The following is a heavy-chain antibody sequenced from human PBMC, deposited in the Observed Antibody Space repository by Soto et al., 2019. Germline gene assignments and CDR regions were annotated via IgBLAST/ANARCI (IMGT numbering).Heavy chain of an antibody. Sequence: SETLSLTCTVSGGSISSYYWSWIRQPAGKGLEWIGRIYTSGSTNYNPPLKSRVTMSVDTSKNQFSLKLSSVTATDTAVYYCARDGSSTSWLDWFDPWGQGTLVTVSS. J-gene: IGHJ5*02. CDR1: GGSISSYY. D-gene: IGHD2-2*01. CDR3: ARDGSSTSWLDWFDP. CDR2: IYTSGST. V-gene: IGHV4-4*07.